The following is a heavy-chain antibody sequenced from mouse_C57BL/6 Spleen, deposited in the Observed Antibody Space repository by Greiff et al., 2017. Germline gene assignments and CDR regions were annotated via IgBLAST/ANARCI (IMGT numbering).Heavy chain of an antibody. CDR3: ARGLYGNYDWYFDV. CDR2: IYPGDGDT. D-gene: IGHD2-1*01. CDR1: GYAFSSSW. Sequence: QVQLKQSGPELVKPGASVKISCKASGYAFSSSWMNWVKQRPGKGLEWIGRIYPGDGDTNYNGKFKGKATLTADKSSSTAYMQLSSLTSEDSAVYFCARGLYGNYDWYFDVWGTGTTVTVSS. J-gene: IGHJ1*03. V-gene: IGHV1-82*01.